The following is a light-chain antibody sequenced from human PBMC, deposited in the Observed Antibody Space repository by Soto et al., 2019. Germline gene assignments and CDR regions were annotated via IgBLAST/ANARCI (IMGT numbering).Light chain of an antibody. CDR2: QDS. CDR3: QAWDSRTASYV. Sequence: SYELTQPPSVSVSPGQTASITCSGDKLGDKYACWYQQKPGQSPVLVIYQDSKRPSGIPERFSGSNSGNTATLTISGTQAMDEADYYCQAWDSRTASYVFGTGTKLTVL. CDR1: KLGDKY. J-gene: IGLJ1*01. V-gene: IGLV3-1*01.